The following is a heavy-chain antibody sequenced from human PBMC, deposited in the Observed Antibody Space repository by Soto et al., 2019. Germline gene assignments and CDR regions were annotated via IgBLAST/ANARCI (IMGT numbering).Heavy chain of an antibody. CDR2: IYHSGTT. D-gene: IGHD6-6*01. V-gene: IGHV4-38-2*01. J-gene: IGHJ4*02. CDR3: VRVYGRSSCFFDS. CDR1: GYSLTSGYH. Sequence: SETLSLTCGVSGYSLTSGYHWGWIRQPPGKGLEWIGTIYHSGTTYYNPSLMSRVTMSVDTFKNQFSLKVTSATAADTAVYFCVRVYGRSSCFFDSWGQGTLVTVS.